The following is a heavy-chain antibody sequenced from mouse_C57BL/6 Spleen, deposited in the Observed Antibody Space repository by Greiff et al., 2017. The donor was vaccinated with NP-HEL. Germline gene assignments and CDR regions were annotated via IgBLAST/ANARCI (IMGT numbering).Heavy chain of an antibody. CDR3: ARLHYDYGAMDY. CDR1: GYAFSSSW. V-gene: IGHV1-82*01. D-gene: IGHD1-2*01. Sequence: QVQLQQSGPELVKPGASVKISCKASGYAFSSSWMNWVKQRPGKGLEWIGRIYPGDGDTNYNGKFKGKATLTADKSSSTAYIQLSSLTSEDSAVYFCARLHYDYGAMDYWGQGTSVTVSS. J-gene: IGHJ4*01. CDR2: IYPGDGDT.